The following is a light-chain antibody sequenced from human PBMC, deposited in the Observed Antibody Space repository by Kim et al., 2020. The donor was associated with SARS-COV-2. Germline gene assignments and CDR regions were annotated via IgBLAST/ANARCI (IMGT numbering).Light chain of an antibody. CDR3: QQYNSYTYT. CDR1: ESIGSS. CDR2: QAS. V-gene: IGKV1-5*03. Sequence: SASVGDRVTITCRASESIGSSLAWYQQTPGTAPKVLIYQASILDGGVPSRFSSSGSGTEFTLTISSLQPADFATYYCQQYNSYTYTFGQGTKLEIK. J-gene: IGKJ2*01.